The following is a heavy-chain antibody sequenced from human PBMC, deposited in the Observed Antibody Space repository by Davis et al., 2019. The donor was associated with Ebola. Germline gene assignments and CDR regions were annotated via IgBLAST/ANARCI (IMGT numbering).Heavy chain of an antibody. Sequence: SETLSLTCTVSGGSINNYYWSWIRQPPGKGLDWIGEIHHSGSANFNPSLKSRLTISLDKTKNDFSLKLSSVTAADTAVYYCARVRYGSRSYPMFIFDVWGQGSQVIVSS. D-gene: IGHD3-10*01. J-gene: IGHJ4*02. CDR3: ARVRYGSRSYPMFIFDV. V-gene: IGHV4-59*12. CDR1: GGSINNYY. CDR2: IHHSGSA.